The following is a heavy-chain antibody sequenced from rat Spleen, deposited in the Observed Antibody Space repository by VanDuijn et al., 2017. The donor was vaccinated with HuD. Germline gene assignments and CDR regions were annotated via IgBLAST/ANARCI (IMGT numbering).Heavy chain of an antibody. D-gene: IGHD1-1*01. CDR3: TRDGSLYSRFAY. CDR2: INYSGDT. J-gene: IGHJ3*01. CDR1: GFSITTHY. V-gene: IGHV3-1*01. Sequence: RLQESGPGLLKPSQSLSLTCSVTGFSITTHYWGWIRKFPGNKMEWMGYINYSGDTNYNPSLKSRISITRDTSKNQFFLHLNSLTTEDTATYYCTRDGSLYSRFAYWGQGTLVTVSS.